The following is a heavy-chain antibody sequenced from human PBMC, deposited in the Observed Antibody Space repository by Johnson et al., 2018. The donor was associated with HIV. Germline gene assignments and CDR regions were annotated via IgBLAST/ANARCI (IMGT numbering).Heavy chain of an antibody. CDR2: ISYDGSNK. CDR3: ARPSGTTGPHGAFDI. D-gene: IGHD1-7*01. J-gene: IGHJ3*02. Sequence: QVQLVESGGGLVQPGRSLRLSCAASGFTFSSYAMHWVRQAPGKGLEWVAVISYDGSNKYDADSVKGRFTISRDNSKNTLYLQMNSLRAEDTAVYYCARPSGTTGPHGAFDIWGQGTMVTVSS. CDR1: GFTFSSYA. V-gene: IGHV3-30*04.